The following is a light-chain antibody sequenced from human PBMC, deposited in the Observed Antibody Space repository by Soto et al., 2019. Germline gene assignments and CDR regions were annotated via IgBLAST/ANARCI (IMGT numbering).Light chain of an antibody. Sequence: DIQMTQSPSTLSASVGDRVTITCRASQSINDWVAWYQQKPGRAPKFLIYKASNLESGVPSRFSGSESGTEFTLTISSLQPDDFATYYCQHWHGFSWTFGQGTKVEIK. CDR3: QHWHGFSWT. CDR2: KAS. J-gene: IGKJ1*01. CDR1: QSINDW. V-gene: IGKV1-5*03.